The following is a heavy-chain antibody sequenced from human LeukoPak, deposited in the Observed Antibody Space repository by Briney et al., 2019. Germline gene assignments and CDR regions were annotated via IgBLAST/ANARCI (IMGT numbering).Heavy chain of an antibody. V-gene: IGHV4-39*01. J-gene: IGHJ5*02. D-gene: IGHD6-19*01. CDR2: IYDSGIT. CDR3: ARPGSSGWYTGNWFDP. CDR1: GGSISGSSYY. Sequence: SETLSLTCTVSGGSISGSSYYWGWIRQPPGKGLEWVGSIYDSGITYYNLSLKSRVIISVDTSKNQFSLKLSSVTAADTAVYYCARPGSSGWYTGNWFDPWGQGTLVTVSS.